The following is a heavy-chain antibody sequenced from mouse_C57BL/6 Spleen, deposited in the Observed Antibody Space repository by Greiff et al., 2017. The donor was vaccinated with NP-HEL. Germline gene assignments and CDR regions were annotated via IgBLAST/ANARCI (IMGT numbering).Heavy chain of an antibody. D-gene: IGHD4-1*01. J-gene: IGHJ4*01. V-gene: IGHV1-15*01. Sequence: VQLQQSGAELVRPGASVTLSCKASGYTFTDYEMHWVKQTPVHGLEWIGAIDPETGGTAYNQKFKGKAILTADKSSSTAYMELRSLTSEDSAVYYCTRDAGTNAMDYWGQGTSVTVSS. CDR1: GYTFTDYE. CDR3: TRDAGTNAMDY. CDR2: IDPETGGT.